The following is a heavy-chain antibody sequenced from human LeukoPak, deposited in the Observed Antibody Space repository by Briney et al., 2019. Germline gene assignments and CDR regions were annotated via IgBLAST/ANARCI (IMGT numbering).Heavy chain of an antibody. V-gene: IGHV4-59*08. CDR1: GGSISSYY. CDR2: IYYSWST. Sequence: SETLSLTCTVSGGSISSYYWSWIRQPPGKGLEWSGYIYYSWSTNYNPSRKSRVTVSVDTCKNQFSLKLSSVTAAHTAGNYCAKLPGYGSYPPVGWGQGTLVTVSS. D-gene: IGHD2-15*01. J-gene: IGHJ1*01. CDR3: AKLPGYGSYPPVG.